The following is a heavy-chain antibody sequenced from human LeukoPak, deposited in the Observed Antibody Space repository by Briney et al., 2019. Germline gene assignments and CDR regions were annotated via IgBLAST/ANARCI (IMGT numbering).Heavy chain of an antibody. CDR1: GFTFSSHA. J-gene: IGHJ4*02. V-gene: IGHV3-23*01. CDR3: AKESRPNDY. Sequence: AGGSLRLSCAASGFTFSSHAMSWVRQAPGKGLEWISAISISGGSTYYADSVKGRFSISRDNSKNTLYLQMNSLRAEDTAVYYCAKESRPNDYWGQGTLVTVSS. CDR2: ISISGGST.